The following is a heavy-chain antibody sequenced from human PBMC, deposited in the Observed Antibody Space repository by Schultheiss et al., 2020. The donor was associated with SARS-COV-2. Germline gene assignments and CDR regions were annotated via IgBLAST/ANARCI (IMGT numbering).Heavy chain of an antibody. V-gene: IGHV3-30*18. Sequence: GESLKISCAASGFTFSSYGMHWVRQAPGKGLEWVAVISYDGSNKYYADSVKGRFTISRDNSKNTLYLQMNSLRAEDTAVYYCAKDPFRDPIAYWGQGTLVTVSS. D-gene: IGHD6-13*01. J-gene: IGHJ4*02. CDR1: GFTFSSYG. CDR3: AKDPFRDPIAY. CDR2: ISYDGSNK.